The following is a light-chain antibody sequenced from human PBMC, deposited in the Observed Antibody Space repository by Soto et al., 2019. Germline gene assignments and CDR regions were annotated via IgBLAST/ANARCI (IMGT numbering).Light chain of an antibody. Sequence: QSALTQPASVSGSPGQSITISCTGTSSDVGGYNYVSWYQQHPGKAPKFMIYDVSNRPSGVSNRFSGSKSGNTASLTISGLQADDEADYYCSSYTGSNTLVFGTGTKLTVL. CDR3: SSYTGSNTLV. J-gene: IGLJ1*01. CDR2: DVS. CDR1: SSDVGGYNY. V-gene: IGLV2-14*01.